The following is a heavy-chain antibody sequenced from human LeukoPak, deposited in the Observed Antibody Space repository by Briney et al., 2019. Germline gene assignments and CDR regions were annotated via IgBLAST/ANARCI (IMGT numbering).Heavy chain of an antibody. CDR1: GFTVSSIY. V-gene: IGHV3-66*01. CDR3: ASLSYGDYDFDY. Sequence: PGGSLRLSCAAPGFTVSSIYMSWVRQAPGKGLEWVSVIYSGGSTYYADSVKGRFTISRDNSKNTLYLQMNSLRAEDTAVYYCASLSYGDYDFDYWGQGTLVTVSS. CDR2: IYSGGST. J-gene: IGHJ4*02. D-gene: IGHD4-17*01.